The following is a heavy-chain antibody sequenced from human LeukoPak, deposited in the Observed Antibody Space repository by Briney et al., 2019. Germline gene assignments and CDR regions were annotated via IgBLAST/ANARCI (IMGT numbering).Heavy chain of an antibody. CDR2: IIPIFGTA. V-gene: IGHV1-69*05. CDR3: ARTERFLEWPD. D-gene: IGHD3-3*01. Sequence: ASAKVSCKASGGTFSSYAISWVRQAPGQGLEWMGGIIPIFGTANYAQKFQGRVTITTDESTSTAYMELSSLRSEDTAVYYCARTERFLEWPDWGQGPLVTVSS. CDR1: GGTFSSYA. J-gene: IGHJ1*01.